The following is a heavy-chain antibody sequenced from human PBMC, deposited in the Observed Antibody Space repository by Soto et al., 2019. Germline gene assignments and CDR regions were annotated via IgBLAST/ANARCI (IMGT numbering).Heavy chain of an antibody. CDR3: ARSVTVPPDFDF. Sequence: EVQLLESGRDLVQPGGSLRLSCGACGFTFSSYAMSWVRQAPGKGLEWVSSISGSDGRTYYADSVKGRFTISRDNSKNTLYLQMTGLRVDDTAVYYCARSVTVPPDFDFWGQGTLVTVSA. V-gene: IGHV3-23*01. J-gene: IGHJ4*02. CDR1: GFTFSSYA. CDR2: ISGSDGRT.